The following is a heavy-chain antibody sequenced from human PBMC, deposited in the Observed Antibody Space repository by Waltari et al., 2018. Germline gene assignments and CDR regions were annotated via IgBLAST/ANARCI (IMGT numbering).Heavy chain of an antibody. CDR2: INPNSGGT. CDR1: GSPFTGYY. Sequence: QVQLVQSGAEVKKPGASVTVSCKASGSPFTGYYMHWVRQAPGQGLEWMGWINPNSGGTNYAQKFQGWVTMTRDTSISTAYMELSRLRSDDTAVYYCALLQGSGKYYFDYWGQGTLVTVSS. D-gene: IGHD3-10*01. CDR3: ALLQGSGKYYFDY. V-gene: IGHV1-2*04. J-gene: IGHJ4*02.